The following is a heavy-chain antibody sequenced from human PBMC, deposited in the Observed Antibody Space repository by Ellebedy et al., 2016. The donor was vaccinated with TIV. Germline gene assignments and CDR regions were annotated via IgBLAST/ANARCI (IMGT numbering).Heavy chain of an antibody. V-gene: IGHV4-59*01. CDR1: GGSIGGSISNYY. Sequence: SETLSLXXIVSGGSIGGSISNYYWSWIRQSPGKGLEWIGYVYYSGNTFYNPSLKSRVTISVDRSKNQFSLSLTPVTATDTALYYCVRGPLDRAFDIWGQGTLVTVSS. CDR2: VYYSGNT. CDR3: VRGPLDRAFDI. D-gene: IGHD1-1*01. J-gene: IGHJ3*02.